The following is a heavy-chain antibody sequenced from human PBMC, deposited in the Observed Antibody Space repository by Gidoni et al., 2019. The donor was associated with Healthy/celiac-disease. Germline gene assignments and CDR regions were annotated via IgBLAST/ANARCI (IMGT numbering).Heavy chain of an antibody. D-gene: IGHD6-13*01. Sequence: EVQLVESGGGLVKPGGSLRLCCAASGSTFSSYSMNWVRQAPGKGLEWVSSISSSSSYIYYADSVKGRFTISRDNAKNSLYLQMNSLRAEDTAVYYCARGSWSDMNDYWGQGTLVTVSS. V-gene: IGHV3-21*01. CDR1: GSTFSSYS. J-gene: IGHJ4*02. CDR2: ISSSSSYI. CDR3: ARGSWSDMNDY.